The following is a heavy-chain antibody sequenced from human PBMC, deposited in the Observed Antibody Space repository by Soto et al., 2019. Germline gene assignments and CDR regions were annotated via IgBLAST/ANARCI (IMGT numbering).Heavy chain of an antibody. Sequence: PGGSLRLSCAASGFTVRSHYMSWVRQAPGKGLEWVSTTYTDVTTSYADTVKGRFTISRDNSKNTLHLQMSSLRAEDTAVFYCARAPGTYYYGLDVWGQGTRVTVSS. CDR2: TYTDVTT. CDR1: GFTVRSHY. D-gene: IGHD3-10*01. V-gene: IGHV3-53*01. CDR3: ARAPGTYYYGLDV. J-gene: IGHJ6*02.